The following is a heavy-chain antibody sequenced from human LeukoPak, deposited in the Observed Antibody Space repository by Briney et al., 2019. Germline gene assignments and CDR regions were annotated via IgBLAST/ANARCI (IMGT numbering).Heavy chain of an antibody. CDR3: ARDHHRRLYDSQARDTFDI. CDR2: IKQDGNEK. D-gene: IGHD3-22*01. V-gene: IGHV3-7*01. Sequence: GGSLRLSCAASGFTVSTTYMSWVRQAPGKGLEWVANIKQDGNEKYYVDSVKGRFTISRDNAKNSLDLQMNSLRAEDTAVYYCARDHHRRLYDSQARDTFDIWGQGTMVTVSS. CDR1: GFTVSTTY. J-gene: IGHJ3*02.